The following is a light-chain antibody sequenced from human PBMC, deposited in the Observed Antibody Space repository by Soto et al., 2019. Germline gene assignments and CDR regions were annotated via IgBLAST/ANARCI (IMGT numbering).Light chain of an antibody. CDR1: QSVTVN. V-gene: IGKV3D-15*01. CDR2: AAS. Sequence: EILLTQSPSTLSLSPGEGVTLSCRASQSVTVNSLAWYQQKPGQAPRLLIYAASTRAAAVPDRFTGSGSGTDFTLTISSLQSEDFAVYYCQQYNNWPPITFGQGTRLEIK. CDR3: QQYNNWPPIT. J-gene: IGKJ5*01.